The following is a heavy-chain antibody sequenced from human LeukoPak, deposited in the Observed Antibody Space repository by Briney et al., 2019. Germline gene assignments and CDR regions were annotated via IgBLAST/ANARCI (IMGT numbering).Heavy chain of an antibody. CDR1: GGSINNYY. CDR2: VYHSGST. D-gene: IGHD3-10*01. J-gene: IGHJ3*02. Sequence: PSETLSLTCTVSGGSINNYYWTWVRQSPGKGLEWLGYVYHSGSTNYNPSLESRVTISIDTSKNQFSLKMTSVTAADTAVYYCARRHKVGLGDAIDIWGQGTMVTVSS. CDR3: ARRHKVGLGDAIDI. V-gene: IGHV4-59*08.